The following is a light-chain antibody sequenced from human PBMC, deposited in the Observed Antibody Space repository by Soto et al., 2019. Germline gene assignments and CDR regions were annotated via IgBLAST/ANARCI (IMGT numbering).Light chain of an antibody. CDR2: TNS. CDR3: AAWDDSLNGVFV. V-gene: IGLV1-44*01. J-gene: IGLJ1*01. CDR1: SSNIGTNT. Sequence: QSVLTQPPSASGTPGQRVTIYCSGSSSNIGTNTVNWYQHVPGTAPKLLIDTNSKRPSGVPDRFSGSKSGTSASLAISGLQSEDEADYYCAAWDDSLNGVFVFGTGTKLTVL.